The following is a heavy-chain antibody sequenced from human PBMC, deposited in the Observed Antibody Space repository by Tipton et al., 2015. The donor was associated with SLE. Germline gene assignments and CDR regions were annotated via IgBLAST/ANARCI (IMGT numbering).Heavy chain of an antibody. D-gene: IGHD5-18*01. CDR3: ARASRGYSYGPSVWRDYFDY. Sequence: TLSLTCTVSGGSIRNYYWTWIRQPPGKGLEWIGYIYYSGSTNYNPSLKSRVTISVDTSKNQFSVKLSFVTAADTAVYYCARASRGYSYGPSVWRDYFDYWGQGTLVTVSS. J-gene: IGHJ4*02. V-gene: IGHV4-59*01. CDR2: IYYSGST. CDR1: GGSIRNYY.